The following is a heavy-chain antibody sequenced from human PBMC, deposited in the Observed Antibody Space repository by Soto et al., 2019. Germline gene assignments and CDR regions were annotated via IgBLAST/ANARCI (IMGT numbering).Heavy chain of an antibody. D-gene: IGHD2-21*01. CDR3: AREWQSSFCSPTTCYFYGMDV. J-gene: IGHJ6*02. Sequence: GWSLRLSCASSVFNFGTFWMSWVRQAPGKGLEWVASIKEDGSEAYYVGSVKGRFTISRDNAKNSLYLQLNSLGVEDTAIYYCAREWQSSFCSPTTCYFYGMDVWGQGTTVTVSS. CDR1: VFNFGTFW. V-gene: IGHV3-7*01. CDR2: IKEDGSEA.